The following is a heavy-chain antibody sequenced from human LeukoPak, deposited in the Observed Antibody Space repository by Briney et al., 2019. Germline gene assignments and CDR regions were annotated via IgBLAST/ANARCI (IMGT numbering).Heavy chain of an antibody. CDR2: IIPIFGTA. J-gene: IGHJ4*02. V-gene: IGHV1-69*01. D-gene: IGHD4-23*01. CDR3: ARGWLAETTVVTPYNY. Sequence: KISCKGSGYSFTSYWIGWVRQAPGQGLEWMGGIIPIFGTANYAQKFQGRVTITAVESMSTAYMELSSLRSEDTAVYYCARGWLAETTVVTPYNYWGQGTLVTVSS. CDR1: GYSFTSYW.